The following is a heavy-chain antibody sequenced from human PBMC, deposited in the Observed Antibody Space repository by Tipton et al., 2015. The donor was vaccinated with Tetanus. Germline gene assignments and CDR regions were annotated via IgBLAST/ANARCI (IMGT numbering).Heavy chain of an antibody. J-gene: IGHJ4*02. CDR1: GFAFDKYA. CDR3: GRALGSGTTVASGH. Sequence: SLRLSCTASGFAFDKYAMNWVRQAPGKGLEWVSGISGLGRTTDYADSVKGRFTISRDNGKNSVYLQMKSLRDEDTAVYYCGRALGSGTTVASGHWGQGSLVTVSS. V-gene: IGHV3-23*01. CDR2: ISGLGRTT. D-gene: IGHD1-7*01.